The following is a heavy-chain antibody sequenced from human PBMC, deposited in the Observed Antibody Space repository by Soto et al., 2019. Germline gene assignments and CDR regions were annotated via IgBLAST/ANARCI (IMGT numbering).Heavy chain of an antibody. CDR1: GCTFSTYP. V-gene: IGHV1-69*04. CDR3: ARDHFWAAADSTYYYYYGMDV. CDR2: IIPILDIT. D-gene: IGHD6-13*01. Sequence: ASVKVSCKTSGCTFSTYPITWLRQAPGQGLEWVGRIIPILDITDSAQKFQGRVTITADKSTNTAYMELSSLRAEDTAVYYCARDHFWAAADSTYYYYYGMDVGGQGTTVTVSS. J-gene: IGHJ6*02.